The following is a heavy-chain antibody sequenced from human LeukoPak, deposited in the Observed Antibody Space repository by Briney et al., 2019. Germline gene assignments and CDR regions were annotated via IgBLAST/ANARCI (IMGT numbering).Heavy chain of an antibody. V-gene: IGHV4-61*09. D-gene: IGHD4-17*01. CDR2: FYSSTRT. Sequence: SETLSLTCTVSGDSLTSGSRYWSWIRQPAGKGLEWIGHFYSSTRTTYNPSLESRVTISGDTAKNQFSLKLDSVTAADTAVYFCARCMSELDYGDYAYYYHMNVWGKGTTVTVSS. CDR1: GDSLTSGSRY. CDR3: ARCMSELDYGDYAYYYHMNV. J-gene: IGHJ6*04.